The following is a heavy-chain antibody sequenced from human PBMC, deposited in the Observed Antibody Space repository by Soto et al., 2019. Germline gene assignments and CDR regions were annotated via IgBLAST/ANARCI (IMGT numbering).Heavy chain of an antibody. CDR1: GFNFNSYT. Sequence: GGSLRLSCAASGFNFNSYTINWVRQAPGKRLEWVSALYDVDGTYYADSAKGRFTISRDNSNNIIYLQMNSLGPDDTAVYYCASWLEREHAYDIWGLGTMVTVSS. D-gene: IGHD1-1*01. CDR2: LYDVDGT. J-gene: IGHJ3*02. V-gene: IGHV3-53*01. CDR3: ASWLEREHAYDI.